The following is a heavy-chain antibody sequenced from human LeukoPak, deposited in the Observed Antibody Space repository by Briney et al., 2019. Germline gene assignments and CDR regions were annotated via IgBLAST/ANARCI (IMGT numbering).Heavy chain of an antibody. D-gene: IGHD2-15*01. J-gene: IGHJ4*02. Sequence: GGSLRLSCAASGFTFSSYEMNRVRQAPGKGLEWVSYISSSGSTIYYADSVKGRFTISRDNAKNSLYLQMNSLRAEDTAVYYCARGNYCRGGSCYQTASFDYWGQGTLVTVSS. V-gene: IGHV3-48*03. CDR1: GFTFSSYE. CDR2: ISSSGSTI. CDR3: ARGNYCRGGSCYQTASFDY.